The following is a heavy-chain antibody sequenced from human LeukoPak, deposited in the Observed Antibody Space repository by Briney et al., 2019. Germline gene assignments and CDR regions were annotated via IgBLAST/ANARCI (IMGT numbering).Heavy chain of an antibody. V-gene: IGHV4-59*01. D-gene: IGHD3-22*01. J-gene: IGHJ4*02. CDR3: ARGAHYYDSSGFFDY. Sequence: PSETLSLTCTVSGGTISSYYWSWIRQPPGKGLEWIGYIYYSGSTNYNPSLKSRVTISVDTSKNQFSLKLSSVTAADTAVYYCARGAHYYDSSGFFDYWGQGTLVTVSS. CDR2: IYYSGST. CDR1: GGTISSYY.